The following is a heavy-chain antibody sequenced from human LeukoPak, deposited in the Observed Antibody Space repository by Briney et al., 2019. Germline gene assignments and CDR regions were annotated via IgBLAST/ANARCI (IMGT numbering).Heavy chain of an antibody. CDR3: ARPGYHYGMDV. CDR1: GFTLSSNE. V-gene: IGHV3-48*03. J-gene: IGHJ6*02. CDR2: ISSSGSSI. D-gene: IGHD3-10*01. Sequence: PGGSLRLSCAASGFTLSSNERNWVPQAPGKGLESVSYISSSGSSIYYADSVKGRFTISRDNAKNSLYLQMNSLRVEDTAVYYCARPGYHYGMDVWGQGTTVTVSS.